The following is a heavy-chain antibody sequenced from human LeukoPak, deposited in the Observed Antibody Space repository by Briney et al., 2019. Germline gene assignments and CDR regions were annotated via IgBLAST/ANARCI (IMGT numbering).Heavy chain of an antibody. CDR3: ARVRTAMADY. CDR2: IYTSGST. J-gene: IGHJ4*02. CDR1: GGSISSGSYY. V-gene: IGHV4-61*02. D-gene: IGHD5-18*01. Sequence: SETLSLTCTVSGGSISSGSYYWSWIRQPAGKGLEWIGRIYTSGSTNYNPSLKSRVTISVDTSKNQFSLKLSSVTAADTAVYYCARVRTAMADYWGQGTLVTVSS.